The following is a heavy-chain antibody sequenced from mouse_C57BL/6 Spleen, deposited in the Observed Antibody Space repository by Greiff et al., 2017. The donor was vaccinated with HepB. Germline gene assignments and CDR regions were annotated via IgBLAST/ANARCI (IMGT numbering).Heavy chain of an antibody. CDR1: GFNIKDDY. CDR2: IDPENGDT. J-gene: IGHJ4*01. D-gene: IGHD3-2*02. CDR3: TTEAAQAPYYYAMDY. Sequence: EVQLQQSGAELVRPGASVKLSCTASGFNIKDDYMHWVKQRPEQGLEWIGWIDPENGDTEYASKFQGKATITADTSSNTAYLQLSSLTSEDTAVYYCTTEAAQAPYYYAMDYWGQGTSVTVSS. V-gene: IGHV14-4*01.